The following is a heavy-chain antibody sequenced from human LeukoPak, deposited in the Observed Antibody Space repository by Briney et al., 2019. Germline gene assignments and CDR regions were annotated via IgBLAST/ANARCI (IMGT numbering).Heavy chain of an antibody. CDR1: GFTFGDFA. CDR3: TRSTTVPGAKYYFDF. D-gene: IGHD4-17*01. CDR2: VRSKTLGGTT. Sequence: GRSLRLSCTASGFTFGDFAMAWVRQAPGKGLEWVALVRSKTLGGTTEYAASVKGRFSISRDDSKNIAYLQMSSLKTEDTAVYYCTRSTTVPGAKYYFDFWAQGTLVTVSS. J-gene: IGHJ4*01. V-gene: IGHV3-49*04.